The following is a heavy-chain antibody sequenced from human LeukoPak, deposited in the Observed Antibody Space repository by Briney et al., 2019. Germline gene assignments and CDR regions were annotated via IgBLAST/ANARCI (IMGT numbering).Heavy chain of an antibody. Sequence: SETLSLTCTVSGGSVSSGSYYWSWIRQPAGKGLEWIGRIYTSGSTNYNPSLKSRVTISVYTSKNQFSLKLSSVTAADTAVYYCARAPRWLQFDYWGQGTLVTVSS. CDR3: ARAPRWLQFDY. J-gene: IGHJ4*02. CDR2: IYTSGST. D-gene: IGHD5-24*01. V-gene: IGHV4-61*02. CDR1: GGSVSSGSYY.